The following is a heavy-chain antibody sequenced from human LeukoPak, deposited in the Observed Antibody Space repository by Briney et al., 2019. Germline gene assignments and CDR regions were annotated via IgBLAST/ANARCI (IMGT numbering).Heavy chain of an antibody. Sequence: SVKVSCKASAGTFGSDIINWVRQAPGQGLEWMGRIIPRVDITNYAQKFQDRGTITADRSTSTVYMELSTLRSDDTAVYYCATARMHDYWGQGTQVTVSS. CDR2: IIPRVDIT. D-gene: IGHD5-24*01. CDR3: ATARMHDY. J-gene: IGHJ4*02. V-gene: IGHV1-69*02. CDR1: AGTFGSDI.